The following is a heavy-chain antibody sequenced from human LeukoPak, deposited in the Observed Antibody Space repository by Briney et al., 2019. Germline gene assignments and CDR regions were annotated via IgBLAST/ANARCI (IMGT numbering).Heavy chain of an antibody. CDR1: GGTFSSYA. D-gene: IGHD3-10*01. J-gene: IGHJ4*02. Sequence: SVKVSCKASGGTFSSYAISWVRQAPGQGLEWMGGIIPIFCTANYAQKFQGRVTITADESTSTAYMELSSLRSEDTAVYYCARDHGVRYYGSGSWYYFDYWGQGTLVTVSS. CDR2: IIPIFCTA. V-gene: IGHV1-69*13. CDR3: ARDHGVRYYGSGSWYYFDY.